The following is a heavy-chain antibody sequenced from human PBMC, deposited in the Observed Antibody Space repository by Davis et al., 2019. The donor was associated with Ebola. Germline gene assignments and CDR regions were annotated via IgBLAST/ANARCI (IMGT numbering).Heavy chain of an antibody. V-gene: IGHV1-69*06. J-gene: IGHJ5*02. CDR3: ARVSHYSSPTGWFDP. CDR2: IIPIFGTA. Sequence: SVKVSCKASGGTFSSYAISWVRQAPGQGLEWMGGIIPIFGTANYAQKFQGRVTITADKSTSTAYMELSSLRSEDTAVYYCARVSHYSSPTGWFDPWGQGTLVTVSS. CDR1: GGTFSSYA. D-gene: IGHD6-13*01.